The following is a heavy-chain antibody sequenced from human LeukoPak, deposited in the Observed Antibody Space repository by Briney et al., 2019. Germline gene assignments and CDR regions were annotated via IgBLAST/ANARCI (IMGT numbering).Heavy chain of an antibody. D-gene: IGHD3-22*01. J-gene: IGHJ4*02. V-gene: IGHV5-51*01. Sequence: GESLKTSCKGSGYSFTSYWIGWVRQMPGKGLEWMGIIYPGDSDTRYSPSFQGQVTISADKSISTAYLQWSSLKASDTAMYYCARRYDSSGFPLDYWGQGTLVTVSS. CDR1: GYSFTSYW. CDR3: ARRYDSSGFPLDY. CDR2: IYPGDSDT.